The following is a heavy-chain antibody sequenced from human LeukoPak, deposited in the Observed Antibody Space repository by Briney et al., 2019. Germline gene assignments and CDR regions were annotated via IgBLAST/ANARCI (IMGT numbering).Heavy chain of an antibody. CDR3: ARERTYCGGDCYSFDY. CDR1: GGTFSSYA. CDR2: IIPIFGTA. Sequence: SVKVSCKASGGTFSSYAISWVRQAPGQGLEWMGGIIPIFGTANYAQKFQGRVTITADKSTSTAYMELSSLRSEDTAVYYCARERTYCGGDCYSFDYWGQGTLATVSS. D-gene: IGHD2-21*02. V-gene: IGHV1-69*06. J-gene: IGHJ4*02.